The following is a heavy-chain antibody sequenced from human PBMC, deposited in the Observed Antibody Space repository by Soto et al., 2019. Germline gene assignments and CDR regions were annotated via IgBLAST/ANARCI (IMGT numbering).Heavy chain of an antibody. J-gene: IGHJ4*02. CDR1: GYSFTSYW. Sequence: GESLKISCKGSGYSFTSYWIGWVRQMPGKGLEWMGIIYPGDSDTRYSPSFQGQVTISAAKSISTAYLQWSSLNASDTAMYYSARRDSYSNYFDYWGQGTLVTVSS. CDR3: ARRDSYSNYFDY. CDR2: IYPGDSDT. D-gene: IGHD4-4*01. V-gene: IGHV5-51*01.